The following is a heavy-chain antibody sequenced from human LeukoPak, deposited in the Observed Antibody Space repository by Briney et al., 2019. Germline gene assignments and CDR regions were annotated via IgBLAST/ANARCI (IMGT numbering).Heavy chain of an antibody. Sequence: PSETLSLTCTVSGGSISSYYWSWIRQSPGEGLEWIGYSYYSGSTNYNPSLKSRVTISVDTSKNQFSLKLSSVTAADTAVYYCARTTYSSSWYEDYWGQGTLVTVSS. CDR3: ARTTYSSSWYEDY. D-gene: IGHD6-13*01. CDR2: SYYSGST. V-gene: IGHV4-59*01. CDR1: GGSISSYY. J-gene: IGHJ4*02.